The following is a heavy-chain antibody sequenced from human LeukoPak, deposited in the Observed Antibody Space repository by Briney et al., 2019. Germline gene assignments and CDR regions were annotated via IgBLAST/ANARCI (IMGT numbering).Heavy chain of an antibody. CDR1: GGSIRSYY. CDR3: ARGGIVGSRTNWFDP. J-gene: IGHJ5*02. Sequence: PSETLSLTCTVSGGSIRSYYWSWIRQPPGKGLECLGYIYYIGSTNYNPSLKSRVTISLDTSKSQFSLKLTSVTPADTAVYYCARGGIVGSRTNWFDPWGQGILVTVSS. CDR2: IYYIGST. D-gene: IGHD1-26*01. V-gene: IGHV4-59*01.